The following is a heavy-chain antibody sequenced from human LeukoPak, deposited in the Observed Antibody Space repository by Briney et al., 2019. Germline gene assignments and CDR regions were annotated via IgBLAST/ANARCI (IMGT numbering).Heavy chain of an antibody. V-gene: IGHV1-46*01. J-gene: IGHJ4*02. Sequence: ASVKVSCKASGYTFTNYYIHWVRQAPGQGLEWMGIIDPSGGSTSYAQKFQGRVTMTRDMSTSTVYMELSSLRSEDTAVYYCARDLRCGGDCYFYSYWGQGTLVTVSS. CDR2: IDPSGGST. D-gene: IGHD2-21*02. CDR1: GYTFTNYY. CDR3: ARDLRCGGDCYFYSY.